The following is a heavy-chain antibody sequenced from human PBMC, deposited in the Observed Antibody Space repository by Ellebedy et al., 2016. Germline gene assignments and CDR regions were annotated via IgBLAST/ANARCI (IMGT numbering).Heavy chain of an antibody. V-gene: IGHV4-59*08. CDR2: IYDSGST. CDR1: GGTIRNSY. Sequence: SETLSLTXTVSGGTIRNSYWNWIRQPPGKGLEWIAYIYDSGSTNYNPSLKSRATISIDTSKNQFFLRLSSVTAADTAVYYCARRIRTDRPIAQENWFDPWGQGTLVTVSS. J-gene: IGHJ5*02. CDR3: ARRIRTDRPIAQENWFDP. D-gene: IGHD5-18*01.